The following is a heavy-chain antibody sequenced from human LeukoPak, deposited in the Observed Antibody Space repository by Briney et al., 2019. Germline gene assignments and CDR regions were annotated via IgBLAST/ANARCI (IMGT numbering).Heavy chain of an antibody. CDR3: ARGLYSSSDLDY. Sequence: ASVKVSCKASGYTFTSYDINWVRQATGQGLEWMGRMNPNSGNTGYAQKFQGRVTITRNTSISTAYMELSSLRSEDTAVYYCARGLYSSSDLDYWGQGTLVTVSS. CDR2: MNPNSGNT. J-gene: IGHJ4*02. CDR1: GYTFTSYD. D-gene: IGHD6-6*01. V-gene: IGHV1-8*03.